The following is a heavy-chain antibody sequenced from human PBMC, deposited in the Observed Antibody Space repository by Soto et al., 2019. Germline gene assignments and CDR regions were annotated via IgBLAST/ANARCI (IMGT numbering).Heavy chain of an antibody. Sequence: QVQLVQSGAEVKKPGSSVKVSCKASGGTFSSYAISWVRQAPGQGLEWMGGIIPIFGTANYAQKFQGRVTITADESTSTTYMELSSLRSEDTAVYYCARGEGVAIPGGYYYYGMDVWGQGTTVTVSS. V-gene: IGHV1-69*12. D-gene: IGHD2-8*02. CDR2: IIPIFGTA. J-gene: IGHJ6*02. CDR1: GGTFSSYA. CDR3: ARGEGVAIPGGYYYYGMDV.